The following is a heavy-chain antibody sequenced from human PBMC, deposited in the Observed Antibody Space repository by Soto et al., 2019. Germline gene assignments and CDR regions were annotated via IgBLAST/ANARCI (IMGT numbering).Heavy chain of an antibody. CDR2: ISGSGGRT. J-gene: IGHJ4*02. V-gene: IGHV3-23*01. D-gene: IGHD3-10*01. Sequence: EVQLLESGGVLVQPGGSLRLSCAASGFTFSTYAMTWVRQAPGKWLEWVSSISGSGGRTYYADSVKGRFTISRDNSKNTLYLQTNSLRAEDTAVYYCAKAGDYHGSESYFPLDYWGQGTLVPVSS. CDR3: AKAGDYHGSESYFPLDY. CDR1: GFTFSTYA.